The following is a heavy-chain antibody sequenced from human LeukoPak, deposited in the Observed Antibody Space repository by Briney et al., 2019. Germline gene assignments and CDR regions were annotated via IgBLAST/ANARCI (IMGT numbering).Heavy chain of an antibody. CDR2: ISSSGSTI. CDR3: ARVGYSYGYSYYYYYMDV. D-gene: IGHD5-18*01. J-gene: IGHJ6*03. V-gene: IGHV3-48*03. Sequence: SGGSLRLSCAASGFTFSSYVMNWVRQAPGKGLEWVAYISSSGSTIYYADSVKGRFTISRDNAKNSLCLQMNSPRAEDTAVYYCARVGYSYGYSYYYYYMDVWGKGTTVTVSS. CDR1: GFTFSSYV.